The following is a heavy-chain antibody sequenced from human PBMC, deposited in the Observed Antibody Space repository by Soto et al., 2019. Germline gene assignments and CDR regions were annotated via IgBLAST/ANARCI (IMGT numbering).Heavy chain of an antibody. V-gene: IGHV1-8*01. Sequence: ASVKVSCKASGYTFTSYDINWVRQATGQGLEWMGWMNPNSGNTGYAQKFQGRVTITRDTSTSTAYMELSSLRSEDTAVYYCARGLRQWLAPFSYWGQGTLVTVSS. CDR3: ARGLRQWLAPFSY. D-gene: IGHD6-19*01. CDR2: MNPNSGNT. J-gene: IGHJ4*02. CDR1: GYTFTSYD.